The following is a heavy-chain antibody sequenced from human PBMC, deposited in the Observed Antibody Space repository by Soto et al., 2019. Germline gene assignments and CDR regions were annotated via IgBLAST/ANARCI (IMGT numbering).Heavy chain of an antibody. V-gene: IGHV3-72*01. D-gene: IGHD1-26*01. CDR1: GFTFSDHY. J-gene: IGHJ3*02. CDR3: ARAVGAHDAFDI. CDR2: TRNKANSYTT. Sequence: GGSLRLSCAAYGFTFSDHYMDWVRQATGKGLEGVGRTRNKANSYTTEYAPSVKGRFTISRDDSKNSLYLQMNSLKTEDTAVYYCARAVGAHDAFDIWGQGTMVTVSS.